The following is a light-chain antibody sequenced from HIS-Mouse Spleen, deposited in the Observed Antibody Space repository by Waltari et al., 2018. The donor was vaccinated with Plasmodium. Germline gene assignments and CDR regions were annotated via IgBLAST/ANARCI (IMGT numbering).Light chain of an antibody. V-gene: IGLV3-21*03. CDR1: KIGSKS. Sequence: SYVLTQPPSVSVATGKTARITCGGNKIGSKSVHWYQQKPGQAPGLGVYDDSDRPSGIPERFSGSNSGNTATLTISRVEAGDEADYYCQVWDSSSDHVVFGGGTKLTVL. J-gene: IGLJ2*01. CDR3: QVWDSSSDHVV. CDR2: DDS.